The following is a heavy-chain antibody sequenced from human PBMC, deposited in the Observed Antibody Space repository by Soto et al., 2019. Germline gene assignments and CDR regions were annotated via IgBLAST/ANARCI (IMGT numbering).Heavy chain of an antibody. V-gene: IGHV1-69*13. CDR3: ARVMGTYYYDSSGLDY. CDR2: IIPIFGTA. D-gene: IGHD3-22*01. J-gene: IGHJ4*02. CDR1: GGTFSSYA. Sequence: GASVKVSCKASGGTFSSYAISWVRQAPGQGLEWMGGIIPIFGTANYAQKFQGRVTITADESTSTAYMELSSLRSEDTAVYYCARVMGTYYYDSSGLDYWGQGTLVTVSS.